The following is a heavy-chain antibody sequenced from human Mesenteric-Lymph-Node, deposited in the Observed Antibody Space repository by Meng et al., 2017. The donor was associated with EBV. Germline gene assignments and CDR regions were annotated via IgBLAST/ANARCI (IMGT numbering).Heavy chain of an antibody. D-gene: IGHD3-16*02. CDR1: GGSFSSYY. CDR2: ISHSGST. Sequence: QVQLQQWGAGLLKPSETLSLTCAVYGGSFSSYYWSWIRQPPGKGLEWIGEISHSGSTNYNPSLKSRVTISVDTSKNQFSLKLSSVTAADTAVYYCAKGPLLGGELSLEDYWGQRTLVTVSS. V-gene: IGHV4-34*01. J-gene: IGHJ4*02. CDR3: AKGPLLGGELSLEDY.